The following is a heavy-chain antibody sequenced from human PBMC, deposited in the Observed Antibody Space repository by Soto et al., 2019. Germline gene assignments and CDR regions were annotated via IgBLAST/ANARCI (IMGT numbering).Heavy chain of an antibody. CDR2: INHSGST. V-gene: IGHV4-34*01. Sequence: PSETLSLTCAVYGGSFSGYYWSWIRQPPGKGLEWIGEINHSGSTNYNPSLKSRVTISVDTSKNQFSPKLSSVTAADTAVYYCARGRVTYYYGSGSTRDYYYYYGMDVWGQGTTVTVSS. D-gene: IGHD3-10*01. J-gene: IGHJ6*02. CDR1: GGSFSGYY. CDR3: ARGRVTYYYGSGSTRDYYYYYGMDV.